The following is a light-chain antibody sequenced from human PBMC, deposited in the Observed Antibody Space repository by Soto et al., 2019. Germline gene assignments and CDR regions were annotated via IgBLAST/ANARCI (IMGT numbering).Light chain of an antibody. CDR2: GAS. V-gene: IGKV3-15*01. CDR3: QQYNKWPWT. CDR1: QSVSSD. J-gene: IGKJ1*01. Sequence: ILMTHSPATLSVSPGERATLSCRASQSVSSDLAWYQQKPGQAPRLLIYGASTRATGIPARFSGSGSGTEFTLTISSLQSEDFAVYYCQQYNKWPWTFGQGTKVDIK.